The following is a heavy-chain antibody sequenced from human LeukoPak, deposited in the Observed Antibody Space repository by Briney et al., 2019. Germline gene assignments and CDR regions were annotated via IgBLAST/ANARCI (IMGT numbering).Heavy chain of an antibody. J-gene: IGHJ4*02. CDR1: GFIFSSHA. V-gene: IGHV3-30-3*01. D-gene: IGHD3-10*01. CDR2: LSHDGGKK. Sequence: GRSLRLSCAASGFIFSSHAMHWVRQAPGKGLEWVAVLSHDGGKKYYADSVKGRFTISRDNSRNTLYLQMNSLRGEDTAVYYCARDLRGSDAYYFDYWGQGTLVTVSS. CDR3: ARDLRGSDAYYFDY.